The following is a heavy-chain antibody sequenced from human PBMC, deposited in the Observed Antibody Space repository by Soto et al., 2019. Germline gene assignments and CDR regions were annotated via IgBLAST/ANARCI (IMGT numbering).Heavy chain of an antibody. J-gene: IGHJ4*02. Sequence: GASVKVSCKASGGTFGSQGIAWVRQAPGQGLEWMGGFIAMLGTPTYAKKVQGRATISADESLTSSYLELRSLRSEDTGVYFCASGAMANFDYWGKGTVVSVAS. CDR1: GGTFGSQG. CDR2: FIAMLGTP. CDR3: ASGAMANFDY. D-gene: IGHD5-18*01. V-gene: IGHV1-69*13.